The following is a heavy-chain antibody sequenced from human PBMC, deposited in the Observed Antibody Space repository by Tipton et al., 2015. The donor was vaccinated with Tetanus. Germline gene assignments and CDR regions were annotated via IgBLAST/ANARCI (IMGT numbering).Heavy chain of an antibody. CDR1: GGSMSNNY. CDR3: ARRSYCSSSRCFDAFDL. CDR2: IFHSGST. D-gene: IGHD2-2*01. V-gene: IGHV4-59*01. Sequence: TLSLTCTVSGGSMSNNYWSWIRQPPGKGLEWIAYIFHSGSTNYSPSFKSRVAISMDTSKNQISLKLSSVTAADTAVYYCARRSYCSSSRCFDAFDLWGQGTMVTVSS. J-gene: IGHJ3*01.